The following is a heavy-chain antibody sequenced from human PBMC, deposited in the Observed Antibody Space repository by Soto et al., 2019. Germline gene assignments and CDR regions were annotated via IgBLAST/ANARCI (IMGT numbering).Heavy chain of an antibody. Sequence: QVQLVQSGAEVKKPGASVRVSCKASGYTFGNYRMHWVRQAPGQGLEWMAWINTGTGSTDLSQKYQGRLTITTDTAASTAYMVSSGLVPGHTSEYSSARECIQAQTHPWGDAFDYWGQGTLVTVSS. J-gene: IGHJ4*01. V-gene: IGHV1-3*04. CDR3: ARECIQAQTHPWGDAFDY. D-gene: IGHD2-21*01. CDR1: GYTFGNYR. CDR2: INTGTGST.